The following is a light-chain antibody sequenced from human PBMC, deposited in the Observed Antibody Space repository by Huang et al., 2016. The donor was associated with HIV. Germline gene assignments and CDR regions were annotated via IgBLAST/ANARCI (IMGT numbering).Light chain of an antibody. CDR3: MQSIHLRT. CDR2: EVS. J-gene: IGKJ2*02. Sequence: IVMTQTPLSLSVTPGQSATISCKSNQSLLLGDGKTYLYWYLQRAGQSPQPLIYEVSSRFSGVPDRFSGSGSGTGFTLKISRVEAGDVGIYYCMQSIHLRTFGQGTKLEIK. CDR1: QSLLLGDGKTY. V-gene: IGKV2-29*02.